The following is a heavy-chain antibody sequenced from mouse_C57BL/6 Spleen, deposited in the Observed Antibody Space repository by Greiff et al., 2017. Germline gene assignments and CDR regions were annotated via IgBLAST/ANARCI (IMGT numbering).Heavy chain of an antibody. Sequence: VQLKESGAELVKPGASVKMSCKASGYTFTSYWITWVKQRPGQGLEWIGDIYPGSGSTNYNEKFKSKATLTVDTSSSTAYMQLSSLTSEDSAVYYCARGSGSSSYWYFDVWGTGTTVTVSS. CDR2: IYPGSGST. CDR1: GYTFTSYW. D-gene: IGHD1-1*01. CDR3: ARGSGSSSYWYFDV. J-gene: IGHJ1*03. V-gene: IGHV1-55*01.